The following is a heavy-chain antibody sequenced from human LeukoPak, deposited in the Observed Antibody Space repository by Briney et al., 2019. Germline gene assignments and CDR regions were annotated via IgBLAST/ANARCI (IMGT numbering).Heavy chain of an antibody. V-gene: IGHV4-39*01. CDR2: IYYSGST. Sequence: SETLSLTCTVSGGSISTNSYYWGWIRQPPGKGLKWIGSIYYSGSTYYNSSLKSRVTISIDTSKNQFSLKLSSVTAADTAVYYCATLPIAAGDYWGQGTLVTVSS. CDR1: GGSISTNSYY. D-gene: IGHD6-13*01. CDR3: ATLPIAAGDY. J-gene: IGHJ4*02.